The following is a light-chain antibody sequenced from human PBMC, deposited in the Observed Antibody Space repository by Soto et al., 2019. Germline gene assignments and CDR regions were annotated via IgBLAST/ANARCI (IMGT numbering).Light chain of an antibody. CDR1: SGSIASNY. CDR2: EDN. Sequence: NFMLTQPHSVSESPGKTVTISCTRSSGSIASNYVQWYQQRPGSAPTTVIYEDNQRPFGVPDRFSGSIDSSSNSASLTISGLKTEDEADYYCQSYDSSNLHVVFGGGTKLTVL. J-gene: IGLJ2*01. CDR3: QSYDSSNLHVV. V-gene: IGLV6-57*04.